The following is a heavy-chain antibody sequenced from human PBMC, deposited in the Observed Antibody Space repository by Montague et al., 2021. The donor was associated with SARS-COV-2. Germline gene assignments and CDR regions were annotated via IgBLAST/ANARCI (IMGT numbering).Heavy chain of an antibody. D-gene: IGHD3-10*01. CDR2: IFHSGST. J-gene: IGHJ4*02. Sequence: SETLSLTCAVSGGSISSSNWWSWVRQPPGKGLEWIGEIFHSGSTNYNPSLMSRVTISVDKSKNQFSLKLSSVTAADTAVYYCASRGAGWFGSNPERFGYWGQGTLVTVSS. CDR3: ASRGAGWFGSNPERFGY. V-gene: IGHV4-4*02. CDR1: GGSISSSNW.